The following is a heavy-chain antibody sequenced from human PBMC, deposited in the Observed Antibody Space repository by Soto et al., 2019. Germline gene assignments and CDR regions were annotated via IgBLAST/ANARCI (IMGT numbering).Heavy chain of an antibody. CDR1: GGSISSGDYY. CDR3: ARGSYYYASSGYYHY. CDR2: IYYSGST. V-gene: IGHV4-30-4*01. D-gene: IGHD3-22*01. Sequence: SETLSLTCTVSGGSISSGDYYWSWIRQPPGKGLEWIGYIYYSGSTYYNPSLKSRVTISVDTSKNQFPLKLSSVTAADTAVYYCARGSYYYASSGYYHYWGQATLVTVS. J-gene: IGHJ4*02.